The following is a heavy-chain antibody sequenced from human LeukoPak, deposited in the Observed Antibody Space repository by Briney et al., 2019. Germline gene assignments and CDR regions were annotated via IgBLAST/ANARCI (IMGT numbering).Heavy chain of an antibody. V-gene: IGHV3-30*03. Sequence: PGGSLRLSCAASGFTFSSYGMHWVRQAPGKGLEWVAVISYDGSNKYYADSVKGRFTISRDNSKNTLYLQMNSLRAEDTAVYYCARVSRFGSRSSFDYWGQGTLVTVSS. J-gene: IGHJ4*02. CDR2: ISYDGSNK. D-gene: IGHD3-10*01. CDR1: GFTFSSYG. CDR3: ARVSRFGSRSSFDY.